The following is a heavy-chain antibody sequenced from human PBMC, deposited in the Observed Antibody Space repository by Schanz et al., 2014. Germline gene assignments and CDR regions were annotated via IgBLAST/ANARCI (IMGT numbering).Heavy chain of an antibody. Sequence: VQLVESGGGVVQPGRSLRLSCAASGFSFTTYAMNWVRQAPGKGLEWVSYVSRSTPDIYYADSVKGRFTISRDNSKNTLYLQMNSLRAEDTAVYYCAKGRCGELSAFDIWGQGTMVTVSS. J-gene: IGHJ3*02. CDR2: VSRSTPDI. D-gene: IGHD3-10*01. CDR3: AKGRCGELSAFDI. V-gene: IGHV3-23*04. CDR1: GFSFTTYA.